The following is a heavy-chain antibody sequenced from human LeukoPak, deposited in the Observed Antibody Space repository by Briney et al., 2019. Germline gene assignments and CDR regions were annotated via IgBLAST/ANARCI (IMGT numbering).Heavy chain of an antibody. V-gene: IGHV4-59*01. Sequence: PSETLSLTCSVSGGSITSYFWTWIRQPPGKGLEWIGGIYYSGSTNYNPSLKSRVTISVDTSKNQFFLNLNSVTAGDTAVYYCGRGGDFGLNMILFWGQGTLVTVSS. CDR3: GRGGDFGLNMILF. D-gene: IGHD3-22*01. CDR1: GGSITSYF. CDR2: IYYSGST. J-gene: IGHJ4*02.